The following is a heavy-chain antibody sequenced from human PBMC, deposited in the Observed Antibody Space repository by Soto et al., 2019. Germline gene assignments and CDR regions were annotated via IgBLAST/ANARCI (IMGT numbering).Heavy chain of an antibody. CDR1: GFTFHDYA. CDR2: INYNSGNI. Sequence: EVELVESGGGLVQPGSSLRLSCAASGFTFHDYAMHWVRQAPGKGLEWVSGINYNSGNIDYAASVKGRFSISRDNAKNSLNLQMNSLRVEDTALYFCARGGQRGEVRPAWFGSWGQGTLVTVSS. V-gene: IGHV3-9*01. D-gene: IGHD3-10*01. CDR3: ARGGQRGEVRPAWFGS. J-gene: IGHJ5*01.